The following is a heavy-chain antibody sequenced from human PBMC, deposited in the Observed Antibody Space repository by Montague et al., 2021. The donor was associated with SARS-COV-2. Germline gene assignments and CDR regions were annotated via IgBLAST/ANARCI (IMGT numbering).Heavy chain of an antibody. CDR1: GDSVSSNSAA. V-gene: IGHV6-1*01. J-gene: IGHJ6*02. CDR3: ARGIWFGELLSLYYYYGMDV. Sequence: CAISGDSVSSNSAAWNWIRQSPSRGLEWLGRTYYRSKWYNDYAVSVKSRITINPDTSKNQFSLQLNSVTPEDTAVYYCARGIWFGELLSLYYYYGMDVWGQGTTVTVSS. CDR2: TYYRSKWYN. D-gene: IGHD3-10*01.